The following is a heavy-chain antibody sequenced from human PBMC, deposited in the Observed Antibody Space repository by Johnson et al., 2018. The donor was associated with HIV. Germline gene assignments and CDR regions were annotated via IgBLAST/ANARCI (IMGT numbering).Heavy chain of an antibody. D-gene: IGHD2-15*01. CDR1: GFTFSDYY. CDR3: ARGMVVAATKAFDI. J-gene: IGHJ3*02. V-gene: IGHV3-11*01. Sequence: QVQLVESGGGLVKPGGSLRLSCAASGFTFSDYYMNWIRQAPGKGLEWVSYISSCGSTIYYADSVKGRFTVSGDNAKNSLYLQMNSLRAEDTAVYYCARGMVVAATKAFDIWGQGTMVTVSS. CDR2: ISSCGSTI.